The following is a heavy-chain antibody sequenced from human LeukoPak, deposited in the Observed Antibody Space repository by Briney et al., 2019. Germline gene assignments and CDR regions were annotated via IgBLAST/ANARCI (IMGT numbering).Heavy chain of an antibody. J-gene: IGHJ5*02. D-gene: IGHD1-26*01. CDR1: GGSISSYY. Sequence: SETLSLTCTVSGGSISSYYWSWIRQPPGKGLEWIGYIYYSGSTNYNPSLKSRVTVSVDTSKNQFSLKLSSVTAAHTAVYYCARSRGATRGWFDPWGQGTLVTVSS. CDR3: ARSRGATRGWFDP. V-gene: IGHV4-59*01. CDR2: IYYSGST.